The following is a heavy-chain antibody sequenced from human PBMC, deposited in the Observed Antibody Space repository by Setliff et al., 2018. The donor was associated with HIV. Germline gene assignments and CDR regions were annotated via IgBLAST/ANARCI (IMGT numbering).Heavy chain of an antibody. CDR3: AIYYYGSGTYYNGPYYFDY. D-gene: IGHD3-10*01. CDR2: IYTSGST. Sequence: SETLSLTCSVSGISINGYYWSWIRQPPGKGLEWIGHIYTSGSTNYNPSLKSRVTMSVGTSKNQFSLKLSSVTAADTAVYYCAIYYYGSGTYYNGPYYFDYWGQGTLVTVSS. CDR1: GISINGYY. V-gene: IGHV4-4*08. J-gene: IGHJ4*02.